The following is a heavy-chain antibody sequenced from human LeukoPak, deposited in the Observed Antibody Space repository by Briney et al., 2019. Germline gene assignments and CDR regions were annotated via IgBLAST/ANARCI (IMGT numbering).Heavy chain of an antibody. CDR2: ISRSGDNT. CDR3: AKGIGGYKLLGYNSYYFDY. J-gene: IGHJ4*02. V-gene: IGHV3-23*01. CDR1: GFTFSSYD. D-gene: IGHD1-20*01. Sequence: GGSLRLSCAAFGFTFSSYDMSWVRQAPGKGLEWVSAISRSGDNTYYADSVKGRFTISRDNSKNTLDLQMNSLRAEDTAVYYCAKGIGGYKLLGYNSYYFDYWGQGTLVTVSS.